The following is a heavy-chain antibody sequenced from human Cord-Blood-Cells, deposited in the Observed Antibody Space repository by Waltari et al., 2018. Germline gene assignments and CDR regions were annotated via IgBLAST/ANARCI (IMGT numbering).Heavy chain of an antibody. CDR3: ARLDFWSGYYDY. CDR1: GGSISSTSYY. CDR2: IYYSGST. V-gene: IGHV4-39*01. D-gene: IGHD3-3*01. J-gene: IGHJ4*02. Sequence: QLQLQESGPGLVKPSETLSLTCIVSGGSISSTSYYWGWIRQPPGKGLEWIGSIYYSGSTYYNPSLKSRVTISVDTSKNQFSLKLSSVTAADTAVYYCARLDFWSGYYDYWGQGTLVTVSS.